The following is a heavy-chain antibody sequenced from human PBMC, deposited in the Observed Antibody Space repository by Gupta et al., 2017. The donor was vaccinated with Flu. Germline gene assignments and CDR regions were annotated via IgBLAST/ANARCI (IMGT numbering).Heavy chain of an antibody. V-gene: IGHV4-59*08. CDR3: ARLSDYGGRYYMDV. D-gene: IGHD4/OR15-4a*01. Sequence: QVQLQESGPGLVKPSETLSLTCPVSGGSISGDYWSWIRQPPGKGLVWIGYIYYSGSTNYNPSLKSRATISADTSKNHLSLKLRSVTAADTAVYYCARLSDYGGRYYMDVWGKGTTVTVSS. J-gene: IGHJ6*03. CDR2: IYYSGST. CDR1: GGSISGDY.